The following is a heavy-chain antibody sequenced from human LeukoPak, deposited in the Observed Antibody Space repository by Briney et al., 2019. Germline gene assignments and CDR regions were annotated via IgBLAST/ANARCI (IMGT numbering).Heavy chain of an antibody. J-gene: IGHJ5*02. CDR1: GGSISSGGYY. D-gene: IGHD3-22*01. Sequence: PSETLSLTCTVSGGSISSGGYYWSWIRQPPGKGLEWIGYIYYSGSTNYNPSLKSRVTISVDTSKNQFSLKLSSVTAADTAVYYCARHLSYYYDSRNWFDPWGQGTLVTVSS. V-gene: IGHV4-61*08. CDR2: IYYSGST. CDR3: ARHLSYYYDSRNWFDP.